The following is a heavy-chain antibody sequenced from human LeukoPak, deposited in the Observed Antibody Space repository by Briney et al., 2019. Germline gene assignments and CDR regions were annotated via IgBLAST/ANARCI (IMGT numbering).Heavy chain of an antibody. CDR2: ISAYNGNT. D-gene: IGHD3-9*01. J-gene: IGHJ4*02. Sequence: ASVKVSCKASGYTFTSYGISWVRRAPGQGLEWMGWISAYNGNTNYAQKLQGRVTMTRNTSISTAYMELSSLRSEDTAVYYCARGYHPGVLRYFDWLLYGYYFDYWGQGTLVTVSS. V-gene: IGHV1-18*01. CDR1: GYTFTSYG. CDR3: ARGYHPGVLRYFDWLLYGYYFDY.